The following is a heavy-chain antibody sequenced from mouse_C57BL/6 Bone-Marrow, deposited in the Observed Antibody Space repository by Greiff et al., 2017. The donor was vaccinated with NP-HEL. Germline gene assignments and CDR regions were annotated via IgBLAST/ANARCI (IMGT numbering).Heavy chain of an antibody. J-gene: IGHJ1*03. CDR2: IDPSDSET. D-gene: IGHD2-5*01. CDR3: ARWRRSNYGGDFDV. V-gene: IGHV1-52*01. Sequence: VQLQQPGAELVRPGSSVKLSCKASGYTFTSYWMHWVKQRPIQGLEWIGNIDPSDSETHYNQKFKDKATLTVDKSSSTAYMQLSSLTSEDSAVYYCARWRRSNYGGDFDVWGTGTTVTVSS. CDR1: GYTFTSYW.